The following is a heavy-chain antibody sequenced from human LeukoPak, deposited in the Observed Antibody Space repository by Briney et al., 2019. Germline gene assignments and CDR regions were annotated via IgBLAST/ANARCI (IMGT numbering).Heavy chain of an antibody. D-gene: IGHD2-2*01. V-gene: IGHV4-59*01. CDR1: GVSISSYY. CDR3: ARVPDYCSSTSCYAAGGDY. Sequence: PSETLSLTCTVSGVSISSYYWSWIRQPPGKGLEWIGYIYYSGSTNYNPSLKSRVTISVDTSKNQFSLKLSSVTAADTAVYYCARVPDYCSSTSCYAAGGDYWGQGTLVTVSS. CDR2: IYYSGST. J-gene: IGHJ4*02.